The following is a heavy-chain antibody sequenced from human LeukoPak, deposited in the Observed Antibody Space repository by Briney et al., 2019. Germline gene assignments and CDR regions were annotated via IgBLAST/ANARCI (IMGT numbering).Heavy chain of an antibody. Sequence: SVKVSCKASGGTFSSYAISWVRQAPGQGLEWMGGIIPIFGTANYAQKFQGRVTITADESTSTAYMELSSLRSEDTAVYYCARPYDILTRWLNYWGQGTLVTVSS. CDR3: ARPYDILTRWLNY. J-gene: IGHJ4*02. CDR1: GGTFSSYA. V-gene: IGHV1-69*13. D-gene: IGHD3-9*01. CDR2: IIPIFGTA.